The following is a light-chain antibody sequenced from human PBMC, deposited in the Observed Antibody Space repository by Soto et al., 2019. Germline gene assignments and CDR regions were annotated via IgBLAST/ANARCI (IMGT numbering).Light chain of an antibody. Sequence: EVVLTQSPGTLSLSPGERATLSCRACQSVSSNYLAWYQQKPGQAPRLLIYGVSTRATGIPDRFSGSGSGTGFSLTISRLEPEDFAMYYCQQYFTSPLTFGGGTKVEIK. CDR1: QSVSSNY. J-gene: IGKJ4*01. CDR2: GVS. V-gene: IGKV3-20*01. CDR3: QQYFTSPLT.